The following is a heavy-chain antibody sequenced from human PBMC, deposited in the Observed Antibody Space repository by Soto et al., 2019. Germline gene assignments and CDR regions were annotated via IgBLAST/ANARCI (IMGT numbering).Heavy chain of an antibody. CDR3: ARASSFRGDFDF. J-gene: IGHJ3*01. CDR1: GGPIRSSSW. V-gene: IGHV4-4*02. CDR2: IYHAGSP. D-gene: IGHD3-10*01. Sequence: SETLSLTCAVSGGPIRSSSWWTWLRQSPGKGLEWIGEIYHAGSPNYNPSFQSRVTISADISKNFFSLRLTSVTAADTAIYYCARASSFRGDFDFWGHGTAVTVSS.